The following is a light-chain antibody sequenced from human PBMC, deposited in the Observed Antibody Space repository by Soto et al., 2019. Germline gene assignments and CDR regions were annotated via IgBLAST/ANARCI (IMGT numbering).Light chain of an antibody. Sequence: QSVLTQPPSASGTPGQTVTISCSGRFSNIGSNFIYWYQQLPGTAPKLLIYRNNERPSGVPDRFSASKPGTSASLAISGLRSEDEADYHCAAWDDSLSGVVFGGGTQLTVL. CDR3: AAWDDSLSGVV. V-gene: IGLV1-47*01. J-gene: IGLJ3*02. CDR1: FSNIGSNF. CDR2: RNN.